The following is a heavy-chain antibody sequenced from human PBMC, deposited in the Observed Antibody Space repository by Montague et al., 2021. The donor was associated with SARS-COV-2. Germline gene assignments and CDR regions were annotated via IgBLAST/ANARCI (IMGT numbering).Heavy chain of an antibody. CDR3: TKRWGDADYGDF. D-gene: IGHD4/OR15-4a*01. Sequence: SLRLSCAASGFRFSTYGFHWVRQAPGKGLEWMAVISHDGSNKYNEDSVKGRFTVSRDNSKNTLYLQMNDLRTDDTAVYYCTKRWGDADYGDFWGRGTLVTVSS. V-gene: IGHV3-30*18. CDR2: ISHDGSNK. CDR1: GFRFSTYG. J-gene: IGHJ4*02.